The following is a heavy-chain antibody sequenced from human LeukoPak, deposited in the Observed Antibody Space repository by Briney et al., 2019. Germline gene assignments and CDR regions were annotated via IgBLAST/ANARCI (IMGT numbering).Heavy chain of an antibody. Sequence: SETPSLTCAVYGGSFSGYYWSWIRHPPGKGLEWIGEINHSGSTNYNPSLKSRVTISVDTSKSQFSLKLSSVTAADTAVYYCARGPYGGYWGQGTLVTVSS. V-gene: IGHV4-34*01. D-gene: IGHD4/OR15-4a*01. CDR2: INHSGST. CDR3: ARGPYGGY. J-gene: IGHJ4*02. CDR1: GGSFSGYY.